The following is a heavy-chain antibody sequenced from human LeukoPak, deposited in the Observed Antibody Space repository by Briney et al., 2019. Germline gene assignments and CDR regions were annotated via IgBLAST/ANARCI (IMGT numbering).Heavy chain of an antibody. V-gene: IGHV3-23*01. J-gene: IGHJ3*02. Sequence: GGSLRLSCAASGFTFSSYAMTWVRQAPGKGLEWVSGLSESGGNTFYADSVKGRFTVSRDNSKNTLYLQMNSLRAEDTAVYYCAKFSYYYDSWGRGTMVTVSS. CDR3: AKFSYYYDS. CDR2: LSESGGNT. D-gene: IGHD3-10*01. CDR1: GFTFSSYA.